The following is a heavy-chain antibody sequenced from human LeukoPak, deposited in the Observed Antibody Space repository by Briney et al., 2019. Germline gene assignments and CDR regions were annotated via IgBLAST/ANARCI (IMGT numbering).Heavy chain of an antibody. V-gene: IGHV3-23*01. CDR1: GFTFSSYA. Sequence: GGSLRLSCAASGFTFSSYAISWVRQAPGKGLEWVSAISGGGGSTAYADSVKGRFTISRDNSRNTLYLQMNSLRAEDTAVYYCAKDQGGSFDYWGQGTLVTVSS. CDR2: ISGGGGST. CDR3: AKDQGGSFDY. J-gene: IGHJ4*02. D-gene: IGHD1-1*01.